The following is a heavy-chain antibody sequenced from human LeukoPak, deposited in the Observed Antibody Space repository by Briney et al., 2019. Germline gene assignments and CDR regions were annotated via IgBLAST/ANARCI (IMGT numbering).Heavy chain of an antibody. CDR3: ARSDSGDRI. CDR1: GYTFTNYW. D-gene: IGHD4-17*01. CDR2: INPSDSYT. Sequence: ESLKISCEGSGYTFTNYWISWVRQMPGKGLEWMGRINPSDSYTNYSPSFQGHVTFSSDKSISTAYLQWSSLEASDTAMYYCARSDSGDRIWGQGTLVTVSS. J-gene: IGHJ4*02. V-gene: IGHV5-10-1*01.